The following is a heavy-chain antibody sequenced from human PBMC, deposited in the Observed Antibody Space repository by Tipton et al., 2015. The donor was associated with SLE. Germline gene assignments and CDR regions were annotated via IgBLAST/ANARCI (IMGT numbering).Heavy chain of an antibody. J-gene: IGHJ6*03. D-gene: IGHD7-27*01. V-gene: IGHV4-34*01. Sequence: TLSLTCAVYGGSFSGYYWSWIRQPPGKGLEWIGEINHSGSTNYNPSLKSRVTISVDTSKNQFSLKLSSVTAADTAVYYCARDLGYYMDVWGKGTTVTASS. CDR2: INHSGST. CDR3: ARDLGYYMDV. CDR1: GGSFSGYY.